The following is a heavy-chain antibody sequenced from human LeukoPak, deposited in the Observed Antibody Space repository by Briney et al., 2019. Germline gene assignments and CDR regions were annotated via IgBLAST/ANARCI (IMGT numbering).Heavy chain of an antibody. CDR3: ARSYSGSYWSDY. Sequence: PSETLSLTCAVSGGSISSSNWWSWVRQPPGKGLEWIGSIYYSGSTYYNPSLKSRVTISVDTSKNQFSLKLSSVTAADTAVYYCARSYSGSYWSDYWGQGTLVTVSS. D-gene: IGHD1-26*01. CDR1: GGSISSSNW. V-gene: IGHV4-4*02. J-gene: IGHJ4*02. CDR2: IYYSGST.